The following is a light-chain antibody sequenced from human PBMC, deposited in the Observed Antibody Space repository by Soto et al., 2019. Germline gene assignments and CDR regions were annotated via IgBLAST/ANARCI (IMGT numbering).Light chain of an antibody. V-gene: IGKV3-15*01. Sequence: EIVMTQSPATLSVSPGERATLSCRASQSVSSKLAWYQQKFGQAPRLLIHSASTRAPGIPARFSGSGSGTEFTLTISSLQSEDFAVYYCQQYNNWPLGFGPGTKVDIK. CDR3: QQYNNWPLG. J-gene: IGKJ3*01. CDR2: SAS. CDR1: QSVSSK.